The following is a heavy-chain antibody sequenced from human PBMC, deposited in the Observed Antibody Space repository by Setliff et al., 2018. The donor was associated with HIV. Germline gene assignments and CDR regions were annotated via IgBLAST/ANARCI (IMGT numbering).Heavy chain of an antibody. CDR1: GGSFSNYY. V-gene: IGHV4-34*01. J-gene: IGHJ6*02. Sequence: SETLSLTCAVYGGSFSNYYWSWIRQIPGKGLEWIGEVVEEGHTNYNPSLKSRVTISVDTSKKQFSLKVASVTAAGTGVYFCARGRDCGDNSCLLRLYYHYGMDAWGPGTAVTVSS. CDR2: VVEEGHT. CDR3: ARGRDCGDNSCLLRLYYHYGMDA. D-gene: IGHD2-21*01.